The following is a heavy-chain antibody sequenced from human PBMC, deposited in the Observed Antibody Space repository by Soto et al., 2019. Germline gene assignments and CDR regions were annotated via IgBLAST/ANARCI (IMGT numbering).Heavy chain of an antibody. J-gene: IGHJ6*02. CDR2: IKQDGSEK. D-gene: IGHD3-10*01. Sequence: QPGGSLRLSCAASGFTFSSYWMSWVRQAPGKGLEWVANIKQDGSEKYYVDSVKGRFTISRDNAKNSLYLQMNSLRAEDTAVYYCARYRRFYYGSGSYYKRIDYYGMDVWGQGTTVTVSS. CDR1: GFTFSSYW. CDR3: ARYRRFYYGSGSYYKRIDYYGMDV. V-gene: IGHV3-7*05.